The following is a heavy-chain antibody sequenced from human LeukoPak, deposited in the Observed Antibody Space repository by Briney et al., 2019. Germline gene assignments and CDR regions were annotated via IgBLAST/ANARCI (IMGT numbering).Heavy chain of an antibody. Sequence: GRSLRLSCAASGFTFDDYAMHWVRQAPGKGLEWVSGISWNSGSIGYADSVKGRFTISRDNAKNSLYLQMNSLRAEDTALYYCAKDKDYGGNSPVFDYWGQGTLATVSS. J-gene: IGHJ4*02. CDR3: AKDKDYGGNSPVFDY. D-gene: IGHD4-23*01. CDR2: ISWNSGSI. V-gene: IGHV3-9*01. CDR1: GFTFDDYA.